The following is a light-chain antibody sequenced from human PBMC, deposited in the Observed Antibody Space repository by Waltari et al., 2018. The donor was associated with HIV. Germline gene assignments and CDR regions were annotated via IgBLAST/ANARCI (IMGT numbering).Light chain of an antibody. J-gene: IGLJ3*02. CDR1: ALSKQY. CDR2: KDS. Sequence: SYELTQPPSVSVSPGQTARITCSGDALSKQYAYWYQQKPGQAPVLMIYKDSERPSGMPERFSGSSSGTTVTLTISGVQAEDEADYYCQSTDTSGTYGVFGGGTKLTVL. V-gene: IGLV3-25*03. CDR3: QSTDTSGTYGV.